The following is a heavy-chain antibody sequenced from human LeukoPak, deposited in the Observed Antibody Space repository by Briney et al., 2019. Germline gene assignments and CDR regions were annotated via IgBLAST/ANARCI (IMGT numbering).Heavy chain of an antibody. CDR1: GFTFSSYG. Sequence: GGSLRLSCAASGFTFSSYGMHWVRQAPGKGLEWVAVISYDGSNKYYADSVKGRFTISRDNSKNTLYLQMNSLRAEDTAVYYCPKGDEGYVDYWGQGTLVTVSS. V-gene: IGHV3-30*18. J-gene: IGHJ4*02. CDR2: ISYDGSNK. CDR3: PKGDEGYVDY.